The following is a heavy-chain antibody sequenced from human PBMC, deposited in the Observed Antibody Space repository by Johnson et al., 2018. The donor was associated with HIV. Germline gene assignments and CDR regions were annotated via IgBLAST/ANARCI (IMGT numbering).Heavy chain of an antibody. V-gene: IGHV3-23*04. D-gene: IGHD3-22*01. J-gene: IGHJ3*02. CDR2: ISGSGGST. Sequence: VQLVESGGGLVQPGGPLRLSCAASGFTFSSYVMNWVRQAPGKGLEWVSGISGSGGSTYYADSVKGRFTISRDNSKNTLYLQMNSLRVDDTAIYYCAKCSGNYFFIREDDAFDIWGQGTLVTVSS. CDR3: AKCSGNYFFIREDDAFDI. CDR1: GFTFSSYV.